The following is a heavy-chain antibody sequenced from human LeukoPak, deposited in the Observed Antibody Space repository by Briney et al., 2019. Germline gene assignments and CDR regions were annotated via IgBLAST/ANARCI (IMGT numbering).Heavy chain of an antibody. D-gene: IGHD3-22*01. J-gene: IGHJ2*01. CDR3: AKAGPDYYDSSGYYYSFWDFDL. Sequence: GGSLRLSCAASGFTFSSYAMSWVRQAPGKGLEWVSAISGSGGSTYYADSVKGRFTISRDNSKKTLYLQMNSLRAEDTAVYYCAKAGPDYYDSSGYYYSFWDFDLWGRGTLVTVSS. CDR1: GFTFSSYA. CDR2: ISGSGGST. V-gene: IGHV3-23*01.